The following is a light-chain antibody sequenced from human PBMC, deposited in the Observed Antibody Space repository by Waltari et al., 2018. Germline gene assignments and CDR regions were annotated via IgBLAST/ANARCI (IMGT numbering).Light chain of an antibody. CDR1: QSVSSD. CDR3: QQYNKWPPGT. V-gene: IGKV3-15*01. J-gene: IGKJ1*01. Sequence: EVVLTQSPAPLSVSLGERATLSCRARQSVSSDLAWYQQKPGQAPRLIIHGASIRATGIPARFSGSGSGTEFTLTISSLQSEDSAVYYCQQYNKWPPGTFGQGTKVEIK. CDR2: GAS.